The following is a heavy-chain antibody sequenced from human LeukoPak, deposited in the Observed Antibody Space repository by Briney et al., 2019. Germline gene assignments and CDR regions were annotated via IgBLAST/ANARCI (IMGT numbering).Heavy chain of an antibody. CDR1: GYTFINYY. CDR3: ARTNWVAVTRDAFDV. D-gene: IGHD2-15*01. CDR2: ISPRGGDT. J-gene: IGHJ3*01. Sequence: ASVKVSCKASGYTFINYYIHWVRQAPGQGLEWIGVISPRGGDTRFAQRFQGRVTVTMDTSTSTVYMELNSLQSEDTAMYYCARTNWVAVTRDAFDVWGQGTMVTVSS. V-gene: IGHV1-46*01.